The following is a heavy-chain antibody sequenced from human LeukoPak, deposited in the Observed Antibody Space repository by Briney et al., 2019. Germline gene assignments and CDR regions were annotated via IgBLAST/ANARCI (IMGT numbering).Heavy chain of an antibody. V-gene: IGHV4-4*07. J-gene: IGHJ5*02. Sequence: SETLSLTCTVSGGSISSYYWSWIRQPAGKGLEWIGRIYTSGSTNYNPSLKSRVTMSVDTSKNQFSLTLSPVTAADTAVYYCARDSLPPTLTRNNWFDPWGQGTLVTVSS. CDR3: ARDSLPPTLTRNNWFDP. CDR2: IYTSGST. CDR1: GGSISSYY. D-gene: IGHD4-17*01.